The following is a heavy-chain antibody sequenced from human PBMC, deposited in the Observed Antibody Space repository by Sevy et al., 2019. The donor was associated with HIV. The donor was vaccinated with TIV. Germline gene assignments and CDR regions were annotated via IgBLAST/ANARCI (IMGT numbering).Heavy chain of an antibody. CDR3: ARLPFRASDI. J-gene: IGHJ3*02. CDR1: GFTFSIYW. Sequence: GESLKISCAASGFTFSIYWMGWVRQAPGQGPECVANVDNEGRGTYYVDSVKGRFTISRDNAKNSLYLQMNSLRAEDTAIYYCARLPFRASDIWGQGTMVTVSS. V-gene: IGHV3-7*01. CDR2: VDNEGRGT. D-gene: IGHD3-10*01.